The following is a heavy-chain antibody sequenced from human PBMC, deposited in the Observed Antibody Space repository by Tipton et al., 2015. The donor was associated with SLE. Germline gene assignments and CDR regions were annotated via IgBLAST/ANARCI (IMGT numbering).Heavy chain of an antibody. Sequence: SLRLSCVVSGLSVRTSYIAWVRQAPGKGLGWVSVIYSATAANYADSVRGRFTISRHISQNTVYLQMNSLRPEDTAVYYCAREVHYYMDVWGTGTTVTVSS. CDR1: GLSVRTSY. V-gene: IGHV3-53*04. CDR2: IYSATAA. CDR3: AREVHYYMDV. J-gene: IGHJ6*03. D-gene: IGHD4/OR15-4a*01.